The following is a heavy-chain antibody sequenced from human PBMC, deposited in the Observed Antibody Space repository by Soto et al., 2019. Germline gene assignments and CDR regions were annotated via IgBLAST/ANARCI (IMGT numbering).Heavy chain of an antibody. Sequence: EVQLLQSGGGLVQPGGSLSLSCAASGFTFSSYAMSCVRQAPGKGLEWVSAISGSGGSTYYADSVKGRFTISRDNSKNTLYLQMNVLRAADTAVYYCAKDLLVPADIQYFQHWGQGTLVTVSS. D-gene: IGHD2-2*01. V-gene: IGHV3-23*01. J-gene: IGHJ1*01. CDR1: GFTFSSYA. CDR2: ISGSGGST. CDR3: AKDLLVPADIQYFQH.